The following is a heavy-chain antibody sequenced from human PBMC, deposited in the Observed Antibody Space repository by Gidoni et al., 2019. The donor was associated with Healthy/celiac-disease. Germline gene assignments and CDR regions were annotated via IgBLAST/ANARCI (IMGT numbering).Heavy chain of an antibody. CDR3: TTDRDYDILTGYYRYYYGMDV. V-gene: IGHV3-15*01. J-gene: IGHJ6*02. CDR1: GFTFSNAW. CDR2: IKSKADGGTT. Sequence: EVQLVESGGGLVKPGGSLRLSCAASGFTFSNAWMSWVRQAPGKGLEWVGRIKSKADGGTTDYAAPVKGRFTISRDDSKNTLYLQMNSLKTEDTAVYYCTTDRDYDILTGYYRYYYGMDVWGQGTTVTVSS. D-gene: IGHD3-9*01.